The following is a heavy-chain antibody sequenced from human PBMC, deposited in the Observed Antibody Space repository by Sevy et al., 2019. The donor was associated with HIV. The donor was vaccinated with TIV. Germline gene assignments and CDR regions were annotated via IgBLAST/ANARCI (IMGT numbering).Heavy chain of an antibody. CDR3: AHLQTGRAVAAAFDY. CDR1: GYTLTELS. J-gene: IGHJ4*02. V-gene: IGHV1-24*01. Sequence: ASVKVSCKVSGYTLTELSMHWVRQAPGKGLEWMGGFDPKDGETIYAQKFQGRVTMTEDTSTDTAYMELSSLRSEDTAVYYCAHLQTGRAVAAAFDYWGQGTLVTVSS. CDR2: FDPKDGET. D-gene: IGHD6-19*01.